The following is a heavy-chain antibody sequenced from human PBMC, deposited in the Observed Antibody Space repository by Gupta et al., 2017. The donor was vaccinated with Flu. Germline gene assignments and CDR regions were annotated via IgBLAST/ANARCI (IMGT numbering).Heavy chain of an antibody. CDR1: STYW. V-gene: IGHV3-74*01. J-gene: IGHJ5*02. D-gene: IGHD3-22*01. CDR2: INPDGTGT. Sequence: STYWMHWVRQAPGKGLVWLSRINPDGTGTYYADSVKGRFTVSRDNAKNTLYLQMNSLRAEDTAVYYCTSNLWRDYYGYFDPWGQGTLVTVSS. CDR3: TSNLWRDYYGYFDP.